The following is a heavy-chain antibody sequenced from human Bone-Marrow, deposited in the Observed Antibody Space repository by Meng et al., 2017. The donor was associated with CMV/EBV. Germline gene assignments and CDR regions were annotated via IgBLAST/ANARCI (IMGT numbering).Heavy chain of an antibody. J-gene: IGHJ4*02. V-gene: IGHV3-7*01. CDR2: IKQDGSEK. CDR3: ARGLVKY. CDR1: GFNVISNY. D-gene: IGHD2-2*01. Sequence: GESLKISCAPSGFNVISNYMSWVRQAPGKGLEWVANIKQDGSEKYYVDSVKGRFTISRDNAKNSLYLQMNSLRAEDTAVYYCARGLVKYWGQGTLVTVSS.